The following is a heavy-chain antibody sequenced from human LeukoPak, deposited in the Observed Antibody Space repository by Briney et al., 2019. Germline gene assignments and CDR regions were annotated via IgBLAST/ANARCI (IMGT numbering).Heavy chain of an antibody. CDR1: GYTFTSYG. Sequence: ASVKVSCKASGYTFTSYGITWVRQAPGQGLEWMGWISAYNGNTNYAQKLQGRVTKTTDTSTTTAYMELRSLRSDDTAVYYCARTGYSSRWYDAEYFHHWGQGTLVAVSS. J-gene: IGHJ1*01. CDR2: ISAYNGNT. D-gene: IGHD6-13*01. V-gene: IGHV1-18*01. CDR3: ARTGYSSRWYDAEYFHH.